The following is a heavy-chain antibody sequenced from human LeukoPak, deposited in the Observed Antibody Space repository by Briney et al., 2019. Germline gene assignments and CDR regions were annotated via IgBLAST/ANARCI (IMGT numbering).Heavy chain of an antibody. V-gene: IGHV3-11*06. D-gene: IGHD1-1*01. CDR2: IGNSSGNT. CDR3: ARDHNYAFDN. CDR1: GFPFSEYS. Sequence: GGSLRLSCAASGFPFSEYSMNWVRQAPGKGLEWISYIGNSSGNTKYADSVKGRFTVSGDNAKNSLYLQMNSLRVEDTAVYYCARDHNYAFDNWGQGTLVTVSS. J-gene: IGHJ4*02.